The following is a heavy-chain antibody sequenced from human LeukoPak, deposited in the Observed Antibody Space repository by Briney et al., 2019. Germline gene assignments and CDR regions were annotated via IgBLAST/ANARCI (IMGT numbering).Heavy chain of an antibody. Sequence: PSETLSLTCIVSGGSISGYHWSWIRQPAGKGLEWIGHMDTSGHTNYNSSLMSRVTMSVDTSKNQFSLRLTSVTAADTAVYYCARHWSHSVAQFGRSYWFDPWGQGTLVTVSS. CDR2: MDTSGHT. CDR3: ARHWSHSVAQFGRSYWFDP. J-gene: IGHJ5*02. D-gene: IGHD2-15*01. V-gene: IGHV4-4*07. CDR1: GGSISGYH.